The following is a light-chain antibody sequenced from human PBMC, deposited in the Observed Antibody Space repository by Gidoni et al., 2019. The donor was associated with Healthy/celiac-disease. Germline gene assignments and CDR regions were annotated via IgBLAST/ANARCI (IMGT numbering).Light chain of an antibody. CDR2: DAS. V-gene: IGKV1-13*02. Sequence: AIQLTQSPSSLSASVGDRVTITCRASQGISSVLAWYQQKPGKAPKLLIYDASSLESGVPSRFSGSGSGTDFTLTISSLQPEDFATYYCQQFNSYPPFTFXQGTKLEIK. CDR3: QQFNSYPPFT. J-gene: IGKJ2*01. CDR1: QGISSV.